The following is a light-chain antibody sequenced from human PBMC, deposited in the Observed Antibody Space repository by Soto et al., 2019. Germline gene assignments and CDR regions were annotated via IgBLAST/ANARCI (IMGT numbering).Light chain of an antibody. Sequence: SYELTQPPSVSVSPGQTASITCSGDKLGDKYACWYQQKPGQSPVLVIYQDSKRPSGIPERFSGSNSGNTATLTISGTQAMDEADYYCQAWDSSTDAVFGGGTKLNVL. CDR3: QAWDSSTDAV. CDR1: KLGDKY. CDR2: QDS. V-gene: IGLV3-1*01. J-gene: IGLJ2*01.